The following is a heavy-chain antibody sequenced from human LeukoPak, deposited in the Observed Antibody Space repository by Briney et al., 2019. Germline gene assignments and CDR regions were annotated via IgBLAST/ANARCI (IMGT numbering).Heavy chain of an antibody. CDR1: GYIFPNYW. J-gene: IGHJ5*02. Sequence: GESLKISCKGSGYIFPNYWIGWVRQLPGKGLEWMGIIYPGDSHTRYSPSFQDQVTISVDKSISTAYLQWSSLKASDTAMYYCARHLMTTVTSGWFDPWGQGTLVTVSS. D-gene: IGHD4-17*01. CDR3: ARHLMTTVTSGWFDP. CDR2: IYPGDSHT. V-gene: IGHV5-51*01.